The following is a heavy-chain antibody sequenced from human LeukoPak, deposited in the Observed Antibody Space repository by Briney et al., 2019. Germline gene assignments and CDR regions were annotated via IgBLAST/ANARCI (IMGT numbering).Heavy chain of an antibody. CDR3: ASQVPAAMGHWYFDL. V-gene: IGHV4-59*01. CDR2: IYYSGST. D-gene: IGHD2-2*01. Sequence: SGTLSLTCTVSGGSISSYYWSWIRQPPGKGLEWIGYIYYSGSTNYNPSLKSRVTISVDTSKNQFSLKLSSVTAADTAVYYCASQVPAAMGHWYFDLWGRGTLVTVSS. J-gene: IGHJ2*01. CDR1: GGSISSYY.